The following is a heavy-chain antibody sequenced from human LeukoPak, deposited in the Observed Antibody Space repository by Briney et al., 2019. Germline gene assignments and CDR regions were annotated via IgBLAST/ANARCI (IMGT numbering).Heavy chain of an antibody. D-gene: IGHD6-13*01. CDR3: ARAYGSSCARRYYFDY. Sequence: GGSLRLSCAASGFTFSSYGMHWVRQAPGKGLEWVAVISYDGSNKYYADSVKGRITISRDNSKNTLYLQMNSLRAEDTAVYYCARAYGSSCARRYYFDYWGQGTLVTVSS. J-gene: IGHJ4*02. CDR1: GFTFSSYG. CDR2: ISYDGSNK. V-gene: IGHV3-30*03.